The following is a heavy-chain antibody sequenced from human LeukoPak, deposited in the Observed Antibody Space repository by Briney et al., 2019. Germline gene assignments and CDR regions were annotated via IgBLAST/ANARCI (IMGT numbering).Heavy chain of an antibody. V-gene: IGHV4-59*01. Sequence: SETLSLTCTVSGGSISSYYWSWIRQPPGKGLEWIGYIYYSGSTNYNPSLKSRVTISVDTSKNQFSLKLSSVTAADTAVYYCARGSDFWSGLPDAFDIWGQGTMVTVSS. J-gene: IGHJ3*02. D-gene: IGHD3-3*01. CDR2: IYYSGST. CDR1: GGSISSYY. CDR3: ARGSDFWSGLPDAFDI.